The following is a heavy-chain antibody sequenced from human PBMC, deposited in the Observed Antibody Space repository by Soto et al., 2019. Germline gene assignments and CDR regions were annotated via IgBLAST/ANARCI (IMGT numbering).Heavy chain of an antibody. V-gene: IGHV4-30-4*01. Sequence: QVQLQESGPGLVKPSQTLSLTCTVSGGSISSGDYYWSWIRQPPGKGLEWIGYLYYSGSTYYNPSLKSRFTISVDTSKNQFSLKLSSVTAAATAVYYCALDRGYYYDSSGGSNAFDIWGQGTMVTVSS. CDR2: LYYSGST. CDR1: GGSISSGDYY. D-gene: IGHD3-22*01. CDR3: ALDRGYYYDSSGGSNAFDI. J-gene: IGHJ3*02.